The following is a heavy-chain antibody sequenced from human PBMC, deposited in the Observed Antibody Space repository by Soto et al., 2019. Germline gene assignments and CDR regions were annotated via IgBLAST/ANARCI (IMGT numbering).Heavy chain of an antibody. CDR2: IYFTGAT. Sequence: SETLSLTCPVSGGSITGYYWNWIRQPPGKGLEWIGCIYFTGATNYNPSLKSRVTMSVDTSRNQFSLKLTSVTAADTAVYYCARERTPRTGFDYWGQGTLVTVSS. CDR1: GGSITGYY. CDR3: ARERTPRTGFDY. D-gene: IGHD1-1*01. V-gene: IGHV4-59*01. J-gene: IGHJ4*02.